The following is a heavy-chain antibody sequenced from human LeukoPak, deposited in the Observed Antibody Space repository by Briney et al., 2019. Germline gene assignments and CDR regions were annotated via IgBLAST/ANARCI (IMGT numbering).Heavy chain of an antibody. Sequence: ASVNLSCNSSGYTFTIYGINWGWLPPGHGHGRLGWFSLHNNDTKYKQKLQGRVTMTTDTSTNTDYMELRSLTSDDTAVYYCSRGDYYYDSSSSHSPFDIWGQGTMVTVSS. V-gene: IGHV1-18*01. D-gene: IGHD3-22*01. CDR1: GYTFTIYG. J-gene: IGHJ3*02. CDR3: SRGDYYYDSSSSHSPFDI. CDR2: FSLHNNDT.